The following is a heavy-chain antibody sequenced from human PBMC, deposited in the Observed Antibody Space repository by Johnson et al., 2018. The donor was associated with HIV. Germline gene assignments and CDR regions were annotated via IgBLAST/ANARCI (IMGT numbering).Heavy chain of an antibody. J-gene: IGHJ3*02. CDR2: IRYDGSNK. D-gene: IGHD6-19*01. Sequence: VQLVESGGGVVQPGGSLRISCAASGVTFSSYGMHWVRQAPGKGLEGVAFIRYDGSNKYYADSVKGRFTISRDNSKNTLYLQMNSLRAEDTAVYYCVKLPVAPSYGALDIWGQGTMVTVSS. V-gene: IGHV3-30*02. CDR3: VKLPVAPSYGALDI. CDR1: GVTFSSYG.